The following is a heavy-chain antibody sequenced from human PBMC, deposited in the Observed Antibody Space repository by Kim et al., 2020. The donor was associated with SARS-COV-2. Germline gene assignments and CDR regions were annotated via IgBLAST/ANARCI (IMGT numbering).Heavy chain of an antibody. CDR1: GFTFSSYA. CDR2: ISGSGGST. Sequence: GGSLRLSCAASGFTFSSYAMSWVRQAPGKGLEWVSAISGSGGSTYYADSVKGRFTISRDNSKNTLYLQMNSLRAEDTAVYYCANGGSLPGGYCTNGVCYTPPSFDYWGQGTLVTVSS. D-gene: IGHD2-8*01. CDR3: ANGGSLPGGYCTNGVCYTPPSFDY. V-gene: IGHV3-23*01. J-gene: IGHJ4*02.